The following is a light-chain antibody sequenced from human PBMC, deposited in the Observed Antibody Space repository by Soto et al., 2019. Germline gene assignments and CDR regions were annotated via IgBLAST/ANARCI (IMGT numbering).Light chain of an antibody. Sequence: DIRMTQSPSTLSASVGDRVTITCRASQSISSWLAWYQQKPGKAPKLLIYKASSLESGVPSRFSGSGSGTEFTLTISSLQPDDFATYYCQQYNSYSSITVGQGTRLEMK. CDR2: KAS. V-gene: IGKV1-5*03. J-gene: IGKJ5*01. CDR3: QQYNSYSSIT. CDR1: QSISSW.